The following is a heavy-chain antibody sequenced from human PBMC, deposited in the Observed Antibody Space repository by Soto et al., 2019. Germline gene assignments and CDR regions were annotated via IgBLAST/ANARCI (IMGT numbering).Heavy chain of an antibody. Sequence: GGSLRLSCAASGFTVSSNYMSWVRQAPGKGLEWVSVIYSGGSTYYADSVKGRFTISRHNSKNTLYLQMNSLRAEDTAVYYCARGSDERYCSGGSCYSAHWFDPWGQGTLVTVSS. V-gene: IGHV3-53*04. J-gene: IGHJ5*02. CDR1: GFTVSSNY. CDR3: ARGSDERYCSGGSCYSAHWFDP. CDR2: IYSGGST. D-gene: IGHD2-15*01.